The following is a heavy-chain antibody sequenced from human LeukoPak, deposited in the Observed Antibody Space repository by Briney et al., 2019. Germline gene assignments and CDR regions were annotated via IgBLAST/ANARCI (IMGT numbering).Heavy chain of an antibody. CDR2: INPDGNDK. Sequence: GGSLRLSCAASGFDFSSYWMFWVRQAPGKGLEWVAIINPDGNDKQYVDSMKGRFTISRDNAKNSLYLQMNSLRAEDTAVYYCARDDYGDYYYWGQGTLVTVSS. CDR3: ARDDYGDYYY. D-gene: IGHD4-17*01. J-gene: IGHJ4*02. CDR1: GFDFSSYW. V-gene: IGHV3-7*05.